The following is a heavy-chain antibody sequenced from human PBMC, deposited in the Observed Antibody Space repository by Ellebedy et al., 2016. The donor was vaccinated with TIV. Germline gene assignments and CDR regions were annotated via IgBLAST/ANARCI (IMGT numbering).Heavy chain of an antibody. D-gene: IGHD4-17*01. CDR3: ARATVEDWYFDL. V-gene: IGHV3-11*06. Sequence: GESLKISXAASGFTFSDYYMSWIRQAPGKGLEWVSYISSSSSYTNYADSVKGRFTISRDNAKNSLYLQMNSLRAEDTAVYYCARATVEDWYFDLWGRGTLVTVSS. CDR1: GFTFSDYY. J-gene: IGHJ2*01. CDR2: ISSSSSYT.